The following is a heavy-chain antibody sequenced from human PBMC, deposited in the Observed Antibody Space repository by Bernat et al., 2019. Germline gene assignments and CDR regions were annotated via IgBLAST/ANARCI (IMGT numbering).Heavy chain of an antibody. D-gene: IGHD4-17*01. CDR1: GLTFSGSA. Sequence: EVQLVESGGALVQPGGSLRLSCAASGLTFSGSAMHWVRQASGKGLEWVGRIGSKVNSYATAYGASVEGRFTISRDDSKNTAYLQMNSLKTEDTAVYFCTCPPGDYDVFDFWGPGTLVTVSS. CDR2: IGSKVNSYAT. CDR3: TCPPGDYDVFDF. V-gene: IGHV3-73*02. J-gene: IGHJ4*02.